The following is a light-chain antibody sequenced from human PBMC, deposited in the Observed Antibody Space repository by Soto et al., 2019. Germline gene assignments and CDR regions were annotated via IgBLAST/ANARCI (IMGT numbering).Light chain of an antibody. CDR1: QSVSSSY. V-gene: IGKV3-20*01. CDR2: GTS. Sequence: EIVLTQSPGTLSLSPGERATLSCRASQSVSSSYLAWYQHKPGQAPRLLMYGTSSRATGIPDRFSGSGSGTDFTLTISRLEPEEFAVYYCQQYDTSPETFGQGTKVEIK. J-gene: IGKJ1*01. CDR3: QQYDTSPET.